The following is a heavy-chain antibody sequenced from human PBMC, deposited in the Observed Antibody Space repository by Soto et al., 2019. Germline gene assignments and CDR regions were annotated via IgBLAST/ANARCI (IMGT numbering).Heavy chain of an antibody. CDR2: ISGSGDKT. V-gene: IGHV3-23*01. D-gene: IGHD2-2*01. CDR3: AKSGQSSWANMDV. J-gene: IGHJ6*02. Sequence: EVQLLESGGGLVQPGGSLRLSCAASGFTFSSYATNWVRQAPGKGLEWVSTISGSGDKTYYADSVKGRFTISRDNSNSTLSLQMNSLRAEDTAVYYCAKSGQSSWANMDVWGQGTTVTVSS. CDR1: GFTFSSYA.